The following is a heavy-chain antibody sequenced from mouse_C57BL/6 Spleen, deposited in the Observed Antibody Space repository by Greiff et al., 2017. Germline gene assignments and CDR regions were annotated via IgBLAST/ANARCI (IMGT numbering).Heavy chain of an antibody. CDR3: ARSFITTVVASFDY. CDR2: IYPSDSET. Sequence: VQLQQPGAELVRPGYSVKLSCKASGYSFTSYWMDWVKQRPGQGLEWIGNIYPSDSETHYNQKFKDKATLTVDKSSSTAYMQISSLTSEDASVYCCARSFITTVVASFDYWGQGTSLTVSS. J-gene: IGHJ2*02. CDR1: GYSFTSYW. V-gene: IGHV1-61*01. D-gene: IGHD1-1*01.